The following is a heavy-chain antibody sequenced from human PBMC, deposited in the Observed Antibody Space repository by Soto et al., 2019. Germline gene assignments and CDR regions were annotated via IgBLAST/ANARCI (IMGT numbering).Heavy chain of an antibody. V-gene: IGHV1-46*01. CDR1: GYTFTSYY. J-gene: IGHJ5*02. CDR3: ATRTYDYGSGSVLAEFDP. Sequence: QVQLVQSGAEVKKPGASVKVSCKASGYTFTSYYMHWVRQAPGQGLEWMGIINPSGGSTSYAQKFQGRVTMTRDTSTSTVYMGLSSLRSEDTAVYYCATRTYDYGSGSVLAEFDPWGQGTLVTVSS. CDR2: INPSGGST. D-gene: IGHD3-10*01.